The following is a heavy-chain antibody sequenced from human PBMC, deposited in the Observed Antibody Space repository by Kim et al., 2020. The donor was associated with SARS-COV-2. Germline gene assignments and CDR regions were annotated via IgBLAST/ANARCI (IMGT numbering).Heavy chain of an antibody. Sequence: GGSLRLSCAASRFTFSSYDMHWVRQAPGKGLEWVAVISFDGSNKYYADSVKGRFTISRDNSKNTLYLQMNSLRAEDTAVYYCAKDGGVWGQGTTVTVSS. CDR2: ISFDGSNK. J-gene: IGHJ6*02. CDR1: RFTFSSYD. CDR3: AKDGGV. V-gene: IGHV3-30*18. D-gene: IGHD2-15*01.